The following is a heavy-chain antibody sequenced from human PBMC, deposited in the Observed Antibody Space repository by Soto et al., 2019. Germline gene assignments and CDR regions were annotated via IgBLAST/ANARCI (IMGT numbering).Heavy chain of an antibody. J-gene: IGHJ6*02. V-gene: IGHV3-74*01. CDR2: IDTDGNSI. CDR3: ARNSPGVYALWVDV. CDR1: GFTFSNYW. Sequence: EVQLVESGGGLVEPGGSLRLSCAASGFTFSNYWMHWVLQAPGKGLGWVARIDTDGNSINYADFVEGRLRISRDNTKNTLYLQMNSLRAEDTAVYYCARNSPGVYALWVDVWGQGTTVTVS. D-gene: IGHD2-8*01.